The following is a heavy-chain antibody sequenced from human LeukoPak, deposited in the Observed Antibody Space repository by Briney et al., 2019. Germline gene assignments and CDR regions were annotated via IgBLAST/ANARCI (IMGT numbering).Heavy chain of an antibody. CDR3: AKGGIAAAGTWFDP. CDR1: GFTFSTYG. Sequence: PGGSLRLSCAASGFTFSTYGVYWVRQAPGKGLEWVSSNSGGSSYYADSVKGRFTISRDNSKNTLYLQMNSLRAEDTAVYYCAKGGIAAAGTWFDPWGQGTLVTVSS. D-gene: IGHD6-13*01. J-gene: IGHJ5*02. V-gene: IGHV3-23*01. CDR2: NSGGSS.